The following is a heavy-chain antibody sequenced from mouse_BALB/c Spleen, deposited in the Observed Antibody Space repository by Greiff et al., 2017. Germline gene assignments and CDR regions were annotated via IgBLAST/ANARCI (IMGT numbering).Heavy chain of an antibody. J-gene: IGHJ4*01. CDR2: IWAGGST. CDR1: GFSLTSYG. CDR3: ARRYYGSSYYAMDY. D-gene: IGHD1-1*01. Sequence: VNVVESGPGLVAPSQSLSITCTVSGFSLTSYGVHWVRQPPGKGLEWLGVIWAGGSTNYNSALMSRLSISKDNSKSQVFLKMNSLQTDDTAMYYCARRYYGSSYYAMDYWGQGTSVTVSS. V-gene: IGHV2-9*02.